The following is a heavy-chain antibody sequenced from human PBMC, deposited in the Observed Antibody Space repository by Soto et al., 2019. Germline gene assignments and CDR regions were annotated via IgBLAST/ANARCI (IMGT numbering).Heavy chain of an antibody. D-gene: IGHD6-13*01. CDR2: IIPIFGTA. CDR1: GGTFSSYA. V-gene: IGHV1-69*13. CDR3: ARGIGIAAAGTPSYYYYYGMDV. J-gene: IGHJ6*02. Sequence: GASVKVSCKASGGTFSSYAISWVRQAPGQGLEWMGGIIPIFGTANYAQKFQGRVTITADESTSTAYMELSSLRSEDTAVYYCARGIGIAAAGTPSYYYYYGMDVWGQGTTVTVSS.